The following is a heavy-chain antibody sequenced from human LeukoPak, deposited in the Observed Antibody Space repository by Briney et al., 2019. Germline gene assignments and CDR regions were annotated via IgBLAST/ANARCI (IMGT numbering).Heavy chain of an antibody. CDR3: ARHGSTDYFDY. Sequence: PSETLSLTCAVSGGSISSATSYWGWIRQPPGKGLEWIGRIYYSGSTFYNPSLKSRVTISVDTSKNQLSLRLSSVTAADTAVYYCARHGSTDYFDYWGQGTLVTVSS. D-gene: IGHD2-2*03. J-gene: IGHJ4*02. V-gene: IGHV4-39*01. CDR2: IYYSGST. CDR1: GGSISSATSY.